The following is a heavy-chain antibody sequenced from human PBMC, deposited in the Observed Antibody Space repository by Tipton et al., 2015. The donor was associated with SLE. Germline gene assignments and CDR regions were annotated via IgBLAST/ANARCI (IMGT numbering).Heavy chain of an antibody. D-gene: IGHD1-26*01. V-gene: IGHV3-21*01. J-gene: IGHJ3*02. Sequence: SLRLSCAASGFTFSGYWMNWVRQAPGKGLEWVSSISSSSSYIYYADSVKGRFTISRDNAKNSLYLQMDSLRAEDTAVYYCARGGYSGSYWDAFDIWGQGTMVTVSS. CDR3: ARGGYSGSYWDAFDI. CDR2: ISSSSSYI. CDR1: GFTFSGYW.